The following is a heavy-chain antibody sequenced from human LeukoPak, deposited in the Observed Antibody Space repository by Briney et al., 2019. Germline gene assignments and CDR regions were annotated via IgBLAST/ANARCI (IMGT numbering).Heavy chain of an antibody. CDR3: ARGHYYDSSGYYYTQPKRFDY. D-gene: IGHD3-22*01. CDR1: GVAFSGYY. J-gene: IGHJ4*02. V-gene: IGHV4-34*01. CDR2: INHSGST. Sequence: SETLSLTCAVYGVAFSGYYWSWIRQPPGKGLEWTGEINHSGSTNYNPSLKSRVTISVDTSKNQFSLKLTSVTAADTAVYYCARGHYYDSSGYYYTQPKRFDYWGQGTLVTVSS.